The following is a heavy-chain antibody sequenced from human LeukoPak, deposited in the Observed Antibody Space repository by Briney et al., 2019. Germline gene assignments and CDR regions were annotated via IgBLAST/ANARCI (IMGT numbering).Heavy chain of an antibody. CDR3: TRDHSNWNYAPDF. CDR2: IGTSNDNT. Sequence: ASVKVSCKASGYTFTRYGISWVRQAPGQGLQWLGWIGTSNDNTNYAQKFRDRVTMSTDTSTGTAYLDIRSLTSDDTAVYYCTRDHSNWNYAPDFWGQGTLVIVSS. CDR1: GYTFTRYG. V-gene: IGHV1-18*01. J-gene: IGHJ4*02. D-gene: IGHD1-7*01.